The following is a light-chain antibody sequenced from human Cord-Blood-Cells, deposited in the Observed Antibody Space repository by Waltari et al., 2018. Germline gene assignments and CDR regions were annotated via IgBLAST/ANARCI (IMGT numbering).Light chain of an antibody. J-gene: IGLJ1*01. CDR1: SSAAGSYSL. V-gene: IGLV2-23*01. CDR2: EGS. Sequence: QSALTQPASVSGSPGQSLTISCTGTSSAAGSYSLVSWYHQHPGKAPKLMIYEGSKRPSGVSNRFSGSKSGNTASLTISGLQAEYEADYYCCSYAGSSTYVFGTGTKVTVL. CDR3: CSYAGSSTYV.